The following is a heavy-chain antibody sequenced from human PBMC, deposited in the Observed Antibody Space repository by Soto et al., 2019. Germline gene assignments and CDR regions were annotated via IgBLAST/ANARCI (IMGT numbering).Heavy chain of an antibody. V-gene: IGHV3-74*01. CDR1: GFTSSHHW. CDR3: TRDQYTTTFPPGMDV. CDR2: INGDGSLT. D-gene: IGHD2-2*02. J-gene: IGHJ6*02. Sequence: GGSLRLSCAASGFTSSHHWLHWVRQAPRKGLEWVPEINGDGSLTNYADSVKGRFTISRDNAKNTLYLQMNSLRGEDTAVYYCTRDQYTTTFPPGMDVWGQGTTVTVSS.